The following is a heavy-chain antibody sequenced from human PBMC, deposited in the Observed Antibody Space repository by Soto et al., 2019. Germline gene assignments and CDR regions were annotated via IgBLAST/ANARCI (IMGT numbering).Heavy chain of an antibody. V-gene: IGHV1-69*10. CDR1: GGTFSSYT. Sequence: GASVKVSCKASGGTFSSYTISWVRQAPGQGLEWMGGIIPILGIANYAQKFQGRVTITADKSTSTAYMELSSLRSEDTAVYYCACSSQCIAARPPIDYWGQGTLVTVSS. CDR3: ACSSQCIAARPPIDY. J-gene: IGHJ4*02. D-gene: IGHD6-6*01. CDR2: IIPILGIA.